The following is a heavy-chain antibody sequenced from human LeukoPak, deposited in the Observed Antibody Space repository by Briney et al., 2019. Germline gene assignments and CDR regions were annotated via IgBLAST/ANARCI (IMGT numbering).Heavy chain of an antibody. CDR3: ARVVGATKTFDY. D-gene: IGHD1-26*01. Sequence: SETLSLTCTVSGGSISSYYWSWIRQPPGKGLEWIGYIYYSGGTNYNPSLKSRVTISVDTSKNQFSLKLSSVTAADTAVYYCARVVGATKTFDYWGQGTLVTVSS. J-gene: IGHJ4*02. V-gene: IGHV4-59*01. CDR1: GGSISSYY. CDR2: IYYSGGT.